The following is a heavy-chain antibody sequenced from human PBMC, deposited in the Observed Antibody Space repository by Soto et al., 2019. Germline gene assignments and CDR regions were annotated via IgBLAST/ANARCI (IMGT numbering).Heavy chain of an antibody. V-gene: IGHV3-23*01. CDR1: GFTFSNYG. CDR2: ISGSGDST. Sequence: EVQLLESGGGLVQPGGSLRLSCTASGFTFSNYGMSWVRQAPGTGLEWVSGISGSGDSTYYADSVRGRFTLSRDNSKEALYLQMDSLRADDTAFYYCAKRATGYASSWYFFDYWGQGTLVTVSS. D-gene: IGHD6-13*01. J-gene: IGHJ4*02. CDR3: AKRATGYASSWYFFDY.